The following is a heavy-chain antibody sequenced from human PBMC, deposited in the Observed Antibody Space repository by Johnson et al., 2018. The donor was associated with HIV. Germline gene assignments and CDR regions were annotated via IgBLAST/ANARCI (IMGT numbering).Heavy chain of an antibody. CDR3: AKNQLLRYDAFNF. CDR2: IWYDGSNK. V-gene: IGHV3-33*06. J-gene: IGHJ3*01. Sequence: QMQLVESGGGVVQPGRSLRLSCAASGFTFSSYGMHWVRQAPGKGLEWVAVIWYDGSNKYYADSVKGRFTISRDNSKNTLYLQMNSLRAEDTAVYYCAKNQLLRYDAFNFGGQGTMVTVSS. CDR1: GFTFSSYG. D-gene: IGHD3-22*01.